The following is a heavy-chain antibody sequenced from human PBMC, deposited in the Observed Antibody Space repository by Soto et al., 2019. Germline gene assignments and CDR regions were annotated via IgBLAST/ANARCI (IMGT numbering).Heavy chain of an antibody. D-gene: IGHD3-3*01. CDR3: ARGSRKNYDFWSGYYFDY. CDR2: THHSGYI. V-gene: IGHV4-59*12. J-gene: IGHJ4*02. CDR1: SAPITKYY. Sequence: SETLSLTCTVSSAPITKYYWGWVRQAPGRGLEWIGFTHHSGYISYSPSLKSRVTMSVDPSKNQFSLKLSSVTAADTAVYYWARGSRKNYDFWSGYYFDYWGQGTLVTVS.